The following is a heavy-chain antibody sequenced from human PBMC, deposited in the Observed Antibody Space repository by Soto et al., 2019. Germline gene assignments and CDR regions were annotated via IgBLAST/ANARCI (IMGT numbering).Heavy chain of an antibody. CDR1: GGSISSYY. J-gene: IGHJ5*02. CDR2: IYYSGST. CDR3: ARDRWFDP. V-gene: IGHV4-59*01. Sequence: SETLSLTCTVSGGSISSYYWSWIRQPPGKGLEWIGYIYYSGSTNYNPSLKSRVTISVDTSKNQFSLKLSSVTAADSAVYYCARDRWFDPWGQGTLVTVSS.